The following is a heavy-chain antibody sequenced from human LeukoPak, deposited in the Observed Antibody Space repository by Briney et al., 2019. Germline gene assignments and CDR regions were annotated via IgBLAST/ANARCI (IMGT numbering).Heavy chain of an antibody. CDR3: ARGSYYQDAFDI. D-gene: IGHD2-2*01. J-gene: IGHJ3*02. Sequence: SETLSLTCTVSGYSISSGYYWGWIRQPPGKGLEWIGSIYHSGSTYYNPSLKSRVTISVDTSKNQFSLKLSSVTAADTAVYYCARGSYYQDAFDIWGQGTMVTVSS. V-gene: IGHV4-38-2*02. CDR2: IYHSGST. CDR1: GYSISSGYY.